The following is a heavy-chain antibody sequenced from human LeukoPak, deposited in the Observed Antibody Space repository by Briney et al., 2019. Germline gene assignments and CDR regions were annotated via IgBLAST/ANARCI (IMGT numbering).Heavy chain of an antibody. V-gene: IGHV3-21*01. CDR2: ISSSSSYI. Sequence: GGSLRLSCAASGFTLSSSEMDWVRQAPGKGLEWVSSISSSSSYIYYADSLKGRFTISRDNAKNSLYLQMNSLRVEDTAMYYCARDPRSLYYFDYWGQGTLVTVSS. J-gene: IGHJ4*02. CDR1: GFTLSSSE. CDR3: ARDPRSLYYFDY.